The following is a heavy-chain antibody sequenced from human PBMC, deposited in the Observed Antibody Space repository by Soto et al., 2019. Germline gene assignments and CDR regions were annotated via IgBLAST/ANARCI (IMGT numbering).Heavy chain of an antibody. J-gene: IGHJ4*02. V-gene: IGHV1-3*01. CDR2: INAGNGNT. CDR1: GYTFTSYA. D-gene: IGHD1-26*01. CDR3: ARDSPLRGELGFDH. Sequence: ASVKVSCKASGYTFTSYAMHWVRQAPGQRLEWMGWINAGNGNTKYSQKFQGRVTITRDTSASTAYMELSSLRSEDTAVYYCARDSPLRGELGFDHWGQRTLVTVSS.